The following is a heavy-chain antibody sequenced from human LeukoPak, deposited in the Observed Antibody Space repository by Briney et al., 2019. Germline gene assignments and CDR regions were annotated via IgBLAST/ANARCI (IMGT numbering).Heavy chain of an antibody. CDR3: ARGTTEGDY. J-gene: IGHJ4*02. CDR2: INPIGGGT. V-gene: IGHV1-2*06. Sequence: AASVKVSCKASGYIFTESYIQWVRQAPGQGLEWVGRINPIGGGTNYAQSFEGRVTMTRDTSISTAYMELSRLTSEDTAIYYCARGTTEGDYWGQGTLVTVSS. D-gene: IGHD1-1*01. CDR1: GYIFTESY.